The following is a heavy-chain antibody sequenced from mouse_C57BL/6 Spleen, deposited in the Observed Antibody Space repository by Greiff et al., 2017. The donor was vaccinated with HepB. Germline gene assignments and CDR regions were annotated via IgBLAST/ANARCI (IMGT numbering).Heavy chain of an antibody. V-gene: IGHV1-76*01. J-gene: IGHJ2*01. CDR2: IYPGSGNT. CDR3: AKGYGSSPDY. Sequence: QVQLQQSGAELVRPGASVKLSCKASGYTFTDYYINWVKQRPGQGLEWIARIYPGSGNTYYNEKFKGKATLTAEKSSSTAYMQLSSLTSEDSAVYFCAKGYGSSPDYWGQGTTLTVSS. D-gene: IGHD1-1*01. CDR1: GYTFTDYY.